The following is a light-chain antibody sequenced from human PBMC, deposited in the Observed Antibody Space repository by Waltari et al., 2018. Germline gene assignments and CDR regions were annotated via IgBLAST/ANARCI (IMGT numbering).Light chain of an antibody. CDR2: GAS. CDR1: QTISSNY. V-gene: IGKV3-20*01. Sequence: EIVLTQSPGTLSLSPGERAALSCRTSQTISSNYLAWYQQKPGQAPRLLFYGASDRGTDIPDRISASGSGTDFTLTISRLEPEDFAVYFCQHYSSSTGFTFGQGTKVEIK. J-gene: IGKJ2*01. CDR3: QHYSSSTGFT.